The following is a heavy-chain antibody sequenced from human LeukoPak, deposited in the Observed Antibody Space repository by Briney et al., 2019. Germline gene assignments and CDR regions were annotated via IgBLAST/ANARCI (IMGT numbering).Heavy chain of an antibody. CDR2: IYYSGST. V-gene: IGHV4-59*08. CDR1: GGSISSYY. Sequence: SETLSLTCTVSGGSISSYYWSWIRQPPGKGLEWIGYIYYSGSTNYNPSLKSRVTISVDTSKNQFSLKLSSVTAADTAVYYCARQGRLGELSLPFDYWGQGTLVTVSS. J-gene: IGHJ4*02. D-gene: IGHD3-16*02. CDR3: ARQGRLGELSLPFDY.